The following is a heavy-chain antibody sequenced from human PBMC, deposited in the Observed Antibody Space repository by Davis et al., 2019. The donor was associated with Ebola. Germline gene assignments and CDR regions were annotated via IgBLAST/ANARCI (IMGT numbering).Heavy chain of an antibody. J-gene: IGHJ4*02. D-gene: IGHD6-19*01. CDR1: GYTFTGYY. CDR3: ARAVVEYSSGWYFDY. V-gene: IGHV1-2*04. CDR2: INPNSGGT. Sequence: ASVKVSCKASGYTFTGYYMHWVRQAPGQGLEWMGWINPNSGGTNYAQKFQGWVTMTRDTSISTAYMELSRLRSDDTAVYYCARAVVEYSSGWYFDYWGQGTLVTVSS.